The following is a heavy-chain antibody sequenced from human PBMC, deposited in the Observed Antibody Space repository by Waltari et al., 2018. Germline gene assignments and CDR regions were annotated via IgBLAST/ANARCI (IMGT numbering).Heavy chain of an antibody. Sequence: QLQLQESGSGLVKPSQTLSLTCAVSGGSISSGGYSWSWIRQPPGKGLEWIGYIYHSGSTYYNPSLKSRVTISVDTSKNQFSLKLSSVTAADTAVYYCARRYSSSWLNLGELSFAFDYWGQGTLVTVSS. D-gene: IGHD3-16*02. CDR1: GGSISSGGYS. CDR3: ARRYSSSWLNLGELSFAFDY. CDR2: IYHSGST. V-gene: IGHV4-30-2*01. J-gene: IGHJ4*02.